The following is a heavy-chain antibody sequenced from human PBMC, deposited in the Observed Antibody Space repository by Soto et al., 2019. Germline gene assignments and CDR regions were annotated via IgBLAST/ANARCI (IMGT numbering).Heavy chain of an antibody. CDR3: ARGIATGQLDP. V-gene: IGHV1-3*01. CDR1: GYTFTRYT. Sequence: QVQLVQSGAEVKKPGASVKISCKASGYTFTRYTMNWVRQAPGQGLEWMGWINPDNGNTKSSQKFQDRVIITRDTSASTAYMDLSSLRSEDTAVYYCARGIATGQLDPWGQRTLVTVSS. CDR2: INPDNGNT. J-gene: IGHJ5*02. D-gene: IGHD2-15*01.